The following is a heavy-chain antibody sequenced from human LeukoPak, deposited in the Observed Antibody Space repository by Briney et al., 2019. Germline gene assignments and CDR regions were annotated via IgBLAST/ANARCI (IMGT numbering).Heavy chain of an antibody. Sequence: SETLSLTCTVSGGSINSGGYYWSWIRQSAGKGLEWIGRISASGKTNYNPSLEDRVTISVDTSKNQFSLKLSSVTAADTAVYYCARDYRGYLDYWGQGTLVTVSS. V-gene: IGHV4-61*02. D-gene: IGHD3-16*02. CDR2: ISASGKT. J-gene: IGHJ4*02. CDR3: ARDYRGYLDY. CDR1: GGSINSGGYY.